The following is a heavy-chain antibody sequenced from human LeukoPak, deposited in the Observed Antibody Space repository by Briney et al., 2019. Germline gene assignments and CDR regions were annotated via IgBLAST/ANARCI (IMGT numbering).Heavy chain of an antibody. D-gene: IGHD3-10*01. CDR3: ASSFIPYYYSSGSCYYGQFDY. CDR2: ISSSSSYT. CDR1: GFTFSDYY. J-gene: IGHJ4*02. Sequence: PGGSLRLSCAASGFTFSDYYMSWIRQAPGKGLEWVSYISSSSSYTNYADSVKGRFTISRDNAKNSLYLQMNSLRAEDTAVYYCASSFIPYYYSSGSCYYGQFDYWGQGTLVTVSS. V-gene: IGHV3-11*03.